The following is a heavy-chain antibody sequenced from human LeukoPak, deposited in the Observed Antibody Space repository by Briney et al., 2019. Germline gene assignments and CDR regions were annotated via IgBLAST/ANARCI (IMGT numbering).Heavy chain of an antibody. V-gene: IGHV1-69*05. Sequence: GASVKVSCKASGGTFSSYAISWVRQAPGQGLEWMGGIIPIFGTANYAQKFQGRVTITTDESTSTAYMELSSLRSEDTAVYYCARDTEHHYDFSYWGQGTLVTVSS. D-gene: IGHD3-3*01. J-gene: IGHJ4*02. CDR3: ARDTEHHYDFSY. CDR1: GGTFSSYA. CDR2: IIPIFGTA.